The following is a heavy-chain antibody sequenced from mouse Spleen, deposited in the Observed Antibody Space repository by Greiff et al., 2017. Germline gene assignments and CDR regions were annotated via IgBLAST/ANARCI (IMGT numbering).Heavy chain of an antibody. Sequence: VQLQQPGAELVKPGASVKLSCKASGYTFTSYWMHWVKQRPGQGLEWIGEINPSNGRTNYNEKFKSKATLTVDKSSSTAYMQLSSLTSEDSAVYYCARRDVYWGQGTGHCLC. CDR3: ARRDVY. J-gene: IGHJ3*01. V-gene: IGHV1S81*02. CDR2: INPSNGRT. CDR1: GYTFTSYW.